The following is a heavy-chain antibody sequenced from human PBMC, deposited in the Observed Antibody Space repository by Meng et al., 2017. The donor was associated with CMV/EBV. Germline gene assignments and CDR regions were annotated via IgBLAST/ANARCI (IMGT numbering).Heavy chain of an antibody. D-gene: IGHD2-15*01. V-gene: IGHV4-31*02. Sequence: SISSGGYYWSWIRQHPGKGLEWIGYIYYSGSTYYNPSLKSRVTISVDTSKNQFSLKLSSVTAADTAVYYCARDRGCSGGSCPSGWFDPRGQGTLVTVSS. CDR3: ARDRGCSGGSCPSGWFDP. CDR1: SISSGGYY. J-gene: IGHJ5*02. CDR2: IYYSGST.